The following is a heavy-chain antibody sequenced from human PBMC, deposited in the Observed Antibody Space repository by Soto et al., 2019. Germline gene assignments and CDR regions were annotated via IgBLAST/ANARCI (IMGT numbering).Heavy chain of an antibody. D-gene: IGHD2-8*01. J-gene: IGHJ3*01. Sequence: EVQLVESGGGVVKPGRSLRLSCTASGFTFGDYAMSWFRQAPGKGLEWVAFIRSKPYGGTAEYAASVKGRFTISRDDSKCIAYLQMNSLKTEVTAVYYCTRVGVALSRALFWGQGTMVIVS. CDR2: IRSKPYGGTA. CDR3: TRVGVALSRALF. CDR1: GFTFGDYA. V-gene: IGHV3-49*05.